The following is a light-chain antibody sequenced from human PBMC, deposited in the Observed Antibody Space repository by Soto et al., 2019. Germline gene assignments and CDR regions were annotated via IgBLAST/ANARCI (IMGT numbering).Light chain of an antibody. CDR3: QQYDTSPRT. CDR1: QSISSW. V-gene: IGKV1-5*03. J-gene: IGKJ1*01. Sequence: SRSTPYDYVRDRVTITCRASQSISSWLAWYQQKPGKAPKLLFYKASTRDRGIPARFSGSGYGTDFTLTIIPLQPEDFAAYYCQQYDTSPRTFGQVTNVDIK. CDR2: KAS.